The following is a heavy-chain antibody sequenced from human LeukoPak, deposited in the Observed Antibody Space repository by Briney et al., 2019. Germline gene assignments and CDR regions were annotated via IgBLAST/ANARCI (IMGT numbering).Heavy chain of an antibody. CDR1: GFSVSGNY. CDR2: IYSGGAT. V-gene: IGHV3-53*04. CDR3: ARWKMEGIVVDVFDI. D-gene: IGHD3-22*01. J-gene: IGHJ3*02. Sequence: GGSLRLSCAASGFSVSGNYMSWVRQAPGKGLEWVSAIYSGGATYYTDSVKGRFTMSRHTSKNTLDLQVNSLRVEDTAVYYCARWKMEGIVVDVFDIWGQGTRVTVSS.